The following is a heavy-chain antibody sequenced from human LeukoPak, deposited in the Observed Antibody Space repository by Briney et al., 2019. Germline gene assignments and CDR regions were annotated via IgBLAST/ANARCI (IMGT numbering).Heavy chain of an antibody. CDR2: INSDGSST. J-gene: IGHJ3*02. CDR3: ARDGYCSGGSCYLVAFDI. D-gene: IGHD2-15*01. Sequence: PGGSLRLSCAASGFTFSSYWMHWVRQAPGKGLVWVSRINSDGSSTSYADSVKGRFTISRDNAKNTLYLQMNSLRAEDTAVYYCARDGYCSGGSCYLVAFDIWGQGTMVTASS. V-gene: IGHV3-74*01. CDR1: GFTFSSYW.